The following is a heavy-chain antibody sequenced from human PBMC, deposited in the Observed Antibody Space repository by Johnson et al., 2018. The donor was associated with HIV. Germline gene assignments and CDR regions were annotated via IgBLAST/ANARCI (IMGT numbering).Heavy chain of an antibody. D-gene: IGHD1-26*01. CDR3: AAPSLGGATFDAFDI. J-gene: IGHJ3*02. CDR2: INQDGSEK. V-gene: IGHV3-7*03. Sequence: VQLVESGGGVVQPGRSLRLSCAASGFTFSSYGMHWVRQAPGKGLEWVANINQDGSEKDYVDSVKGRFTISRDIAKNSLYLQMSGLRAEDTAVYYCAAPSLGGATFDAFDIWGQGTRVTVSS. CDR1: GFTFSSYG.